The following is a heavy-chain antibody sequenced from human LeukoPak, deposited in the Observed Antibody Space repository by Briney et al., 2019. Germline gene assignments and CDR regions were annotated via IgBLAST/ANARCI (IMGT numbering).Heavy chain of an antibody. J-gene: IGHJ5*02. V-gene: IGHV1-8*01. CDR3: ARGPAARPNWFDP. CDR1: RYTFTSYD. Sequence: ASVTVSCKASRYTFTSYDINWVRQATGQGLEWMGWMNPNSGNTGYAQEFQGRVTMTRNTSISTAYMELSSLRSEDTAVYYCARGPAARPNWFDPWGQGTLVTVSS. D-gene: IGHD6-25*01. CDR2: MNPNSGNT.